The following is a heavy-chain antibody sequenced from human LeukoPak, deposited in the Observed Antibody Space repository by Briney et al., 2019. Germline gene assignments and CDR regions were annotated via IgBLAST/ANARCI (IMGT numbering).Heavy chain of an antibody. CDR1: GFTFSNYV. CDR3: AKGDGAKYYADS. D-gene: IGHD4/OR15-4a*01. V-gene: IGHV3-23*01. J-gene: IGHJ4*02. CDR2: VCGNAVAT. Sequence: GGSLRLSCVASGFTFSNYVLIWIRQAPAKGLERVSAVCGNAVATTYADSVKGRFTVSRDNSKNTLYLKMDSLRAEDTAIYYCAKGDGAKYYADSWGQGTLVTVSS.